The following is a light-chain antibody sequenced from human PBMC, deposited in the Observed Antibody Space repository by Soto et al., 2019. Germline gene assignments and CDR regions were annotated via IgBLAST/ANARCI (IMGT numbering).Light chain of an antibody. CDR3: AAWDDSLNGAV. V-gene: IGLV1-44*01. CDR2: TNT. J-gene: IGLJ7*01. Sequence: QPVLTQPPSASGTPGQRVTISCSGSSSNIGSNTVNWYQQLPGTAPKLLIETNTQRPSGVPDRFSGSKSSTSASLAISGLQSEDEADYYCAAWDDSLNGAVFGGGTQLTVL. CDR1: SSNIGSNT.